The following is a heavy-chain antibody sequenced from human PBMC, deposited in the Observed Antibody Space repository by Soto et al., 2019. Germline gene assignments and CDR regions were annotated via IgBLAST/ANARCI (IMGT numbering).Heavy chain of an antibody. Sequence: QVQLQESGPGLVKPSQTLSLTCTVSGGSISSGGYYWSWIRQHPGKGLAWIGYIYYSGSTYYNPSLKSRVTISVDTSKNQFSLKLSSVTAADTAVYYCARGMITFGGVIVFIGGYVDYWGQGTLVTVSS. CDR2: IYYSGST. D-gene: IGHD3-16*02. CDR1: GGSISSGGYY. CDR3: ARGMITFGGVIVFIGGYVDY. J-gene: IGHJ4*02. V-gene: IGHV4-31*03.